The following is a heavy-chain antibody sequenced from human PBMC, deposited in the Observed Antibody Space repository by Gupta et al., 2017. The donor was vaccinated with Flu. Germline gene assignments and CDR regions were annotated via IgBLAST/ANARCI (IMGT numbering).Heavy chain of an antibody. J-gene: IGHJ4*02. D-gene: IGHD1-26*01. V-gene: IGHV3-33*01. Sequence: QVQLVESGGGVVQPGRSLRLSCAASGFTFSSYGMHWVRQAPGKGLEWVAVIWYDGSNKYYADSVKGRFTISRDNSKNTLYLQMNSLRAEDTAVYYCARETKIVGATILDYWGQGTLVTVSS. CDR3: ARETKIVGATILDY. CDR1: GFTFSSYG. CDR2: IWYDGSNK.